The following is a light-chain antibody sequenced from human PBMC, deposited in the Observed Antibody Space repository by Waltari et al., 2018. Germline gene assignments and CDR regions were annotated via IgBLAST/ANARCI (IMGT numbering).Light chain of an antibody. CDR3: QQYYSTPLT. Sequence: EIVMTQSPESLAVSLGERATINCKSSQRVLYSSNNKNYLAWYQQKPGQPPKLLIYWASTRESGVPDRFSGSGSGTDFTLTISSLQAEDVAVYYCQQYYSTPLTFGGGTKVGIK. CDR1: QRVLYSSNNKNY. J-gene: IGKJ4*01. V-gene: IGKV4-1*01. CDR2: WAS.